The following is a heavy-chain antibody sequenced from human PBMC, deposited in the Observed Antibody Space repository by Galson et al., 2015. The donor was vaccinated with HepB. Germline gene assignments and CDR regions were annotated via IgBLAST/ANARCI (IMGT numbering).Heavy chain of an antibody. V-gene: IGHV3-33*01. CDR1: GFTFSSYG. D-gene: IGHD3-16*01. CDR3: ASDWRSASYGMDI. CDR2: IWYNVSKK. J-gene: IGHJ6*01. Sequence: SLRLSCAASGFTFSSYGMHWVRQAPGKGLEWVTVIWYNVSKKYYADSVKGRFTISRDNSKKTLNLQMNSLRAEDTAVYYCASDWRSASYGMDIWGQGIAVTVSS.